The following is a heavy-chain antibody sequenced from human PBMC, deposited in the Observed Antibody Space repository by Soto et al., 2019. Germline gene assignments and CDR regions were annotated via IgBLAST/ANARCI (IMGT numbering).Heavy chain of an antibody. J-gene: IGHJ4*02. Sequence: GGSLRLSCAASGFTFSSYAMHWVRQAPGKGLEWVAVISYDGSNEYYADSVKGRFTISRDNSKNTLYLQVNSLRAEDTAAFYCARDSGYLPGDYWGQGTLVTVSS. D-gene: IGHD6-25*01. CDR2: ISYDGSNE. V-gene: IGHV3-30-3*01. CDR3: ARDSGYLPGDY. CDR1: GFTFSSYA.